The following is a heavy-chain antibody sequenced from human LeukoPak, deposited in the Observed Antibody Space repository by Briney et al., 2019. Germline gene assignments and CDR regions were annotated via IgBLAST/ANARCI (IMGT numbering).Heavy chain of an antibody. V-gene: IGHV3-21*01. CDR2: ISSSSSYI. J-gene: IGHJ6*03. Sequence: GGSLRLSCAASGFTFSSYSMNWVRQAPGKVLEWVSSISSSSSYIYYADSVKGRFTISRDNAKNSLYLQMNSLRAEDTAVYYCAKDGGGYYPYYYYYMDVWGKGTTVTISS. CDR1: GFTFSSYS. D-gene: IGHD3-10*01. CDR3: AKDGGGYYPYYYYYMDV.